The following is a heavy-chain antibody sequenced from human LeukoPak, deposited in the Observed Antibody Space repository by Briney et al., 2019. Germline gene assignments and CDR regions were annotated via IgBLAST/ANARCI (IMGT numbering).Heavy chain of an antibody. CDR3: ARSSGYDHSYYFDY. D-gene: IGHD5-12*01. CDR1: GYTFTSYG. J-gene: IGHJ4*02. CDR2: ISAYNGNT. Sequence: ASVKVSCKASGYTFTSYGISWVRQAPGQGLEWMGWISAYNGNTNYAQKLQGRVTMTTDTSTSTAYMELRSLRSDDTAVYYCARSSGYDHSYYFDYWGQGTLVTVSS. V-gene: IGHV1-18*01.